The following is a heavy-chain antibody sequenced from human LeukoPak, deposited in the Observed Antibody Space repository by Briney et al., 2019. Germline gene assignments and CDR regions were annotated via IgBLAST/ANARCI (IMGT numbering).Heavy chain of an antibody. V-gene: IGHV4-39*07. CDR3: ARDSLRIQSGTTP. D-gene: IGHD1-26*01. CDR2: VSYRGDT. CDR1: GGSISINDYF. J-gene: IGHJ5*02. Sequence: PETLSLTCAVSGGSISINDYFWAWIRQSPWKGLEWIGSVSYRGDTYYNPSLQSRVTISVDTPKNQFSLRLNSVTAADTALYYCARDSLRIQSGTTPWGQGTLVTVSS.